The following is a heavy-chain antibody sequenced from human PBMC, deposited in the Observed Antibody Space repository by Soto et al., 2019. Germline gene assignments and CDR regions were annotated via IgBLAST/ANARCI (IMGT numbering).Heavy chain of an antibody. CDR2: IFSNDEK. CDR3: ARIPRFLEWPHASYYYGMDV. V-gene: IGHV2-26*01. J-gene: IGHJ6*02. D-gene: IGHD3-3*01. CDR1: GFSLSNARMG. Sequence: SGPTLVNPTETLTLTCTASGFSLSNARMGVSWIRQPPGKALEWLAHIFSNDEKSYSTSLKSRLTISKDTSKSQVVLTMTNMDPVDTATYCCARIPRFLEWPHASYYYGMDVWGQGTTVTVSS.